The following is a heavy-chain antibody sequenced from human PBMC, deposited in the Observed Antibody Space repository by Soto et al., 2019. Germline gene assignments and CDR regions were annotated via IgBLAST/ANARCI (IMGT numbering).Heavy chain of an antibody. CDR1: GFTFSSYD. CDR2: IGTAGDT. D-gene: IGHD6-19*01. CDR3: ARAGRGNIAVAGVAFDI. V-gene: IGHV3-13*01. Sequence: GGSLRLSCAASGFTFSSYDMHWVRQATGKGLEWVSAIGTAGDTYYPGSVKGRFTISRENAKNSLYLQMNSLRAGDTAVYYCARAGRGNIAVAGVAFDIWGQGTMVTVSS. J-gene: IGHJ3*02.